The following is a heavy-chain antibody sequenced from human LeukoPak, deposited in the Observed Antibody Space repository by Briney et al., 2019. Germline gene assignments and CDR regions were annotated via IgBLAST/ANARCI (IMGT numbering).Heavy chain of an antibody. CDR3: ARATSQQWAPFDY. D-gene: IGHD2-2*01. V-gene: IGHV4-59*01. J-gene: IGHJ4*02. CDR2: IYYSGRT. CDR1: GGSISSYF. Sequence: SETLSLTCTVSGGSISSYFWSWIRQPPGKGLEWIGYIYYSGRTNYNPSLRSRVTISIDTSKNQFSLELTSVTAADTAVYYCARATSQQWAPFDYWGQGTLVTVSS.